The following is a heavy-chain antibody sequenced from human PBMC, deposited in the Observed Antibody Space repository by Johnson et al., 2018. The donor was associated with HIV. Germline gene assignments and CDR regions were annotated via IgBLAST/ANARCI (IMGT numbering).Heavy chain of an antibody. CDR2: INWNGGST. J-gene: IGHJ3*02. V-gene: IGHV3-20*04. D-gene: IGHD6-13*01. CDR1: GFTFDDYG. CDR3: AKEEGWDSREGAFDI. Sequence: VQLVESGGGVVRPGGSLRLSCAASGFTFDDYGMSWVRQAPGKGLQWVSGINWNGGSTGYADSVKGRFTISRDNAKNSLYLQMNSLRAEDTAVYYCAKEEGWDSREGAFDIWGQGTMVTVSS.